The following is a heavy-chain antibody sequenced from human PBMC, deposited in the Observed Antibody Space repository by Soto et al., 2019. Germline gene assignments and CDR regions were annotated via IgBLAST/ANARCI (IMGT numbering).Heavy chain of an antibody. CDR1: GGTFSTHA. Sequence: GASVKVSCRASGGTFSTHAIIWVREAPGHGLEWMGGIIPISGTTYYTQKLQRRVTITADEPTSTAFMELSSLKSDDTAVFYCARGYCSGGNCYSGMDVWGQGTMVTVSS. CDR2: IIPISGTT. CDR3: ARGYCSGGNCYSGMDV. D-gene: IGHD2-15*01. V-gene: IGHV1-69*13. J-gene: IGHJ6*02.